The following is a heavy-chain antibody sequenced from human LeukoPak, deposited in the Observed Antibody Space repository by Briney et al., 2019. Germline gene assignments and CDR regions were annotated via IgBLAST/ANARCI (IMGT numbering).Heavy chain of an antibody. V-gene: IGHV3-30*02. Sequence: QPGGSLRLSCAASGFTFSSHSMTWVRQAPGKGLEWVAFIRYDGSNKYYADSVKGRFTISRDNSKNTLYLQMNSLRAEDTAVYYCARVTTSGSYKFDYWGQGTLVTVSS. CDR3: ARVTTSGSYKFDY. CDR2: IRYDGSNK. CDR1: GFTFSSHS. D-gene: IGHD3-10*01. J-gene: IGHJ4*02.